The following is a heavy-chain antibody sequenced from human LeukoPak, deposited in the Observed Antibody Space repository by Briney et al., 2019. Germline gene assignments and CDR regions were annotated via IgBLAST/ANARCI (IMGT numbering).Heavy chain of an antibody. V-gene: IGHV4-59*01. D-gene: IGHD3-9*01. CDR3: ARGAFYYDILSGYYKGWFDP. CDR2: ISYSGST. Sequence: SSETLSLTCTVSGGSIRSYYWNWVRQPPGKRLEWIGYISYSGSTNYNPSLKSRVTISVDTSKNQFSLKLSSVTAADTAVYYCARGAFYYDILSGYYKGWFDPWGQGTLVTVSS. J-gene: IGHJ5*02. CDR1: GGSIRSYY.